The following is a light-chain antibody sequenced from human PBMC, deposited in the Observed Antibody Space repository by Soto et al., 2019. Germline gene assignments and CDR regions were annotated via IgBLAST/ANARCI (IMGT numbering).Light chain of an antibody. CDR1: QSVLYSSNNKNY. CDR3: QHYYCTPLT. Sequence: DIVMTQSPDSLAVSLGERATINCKSSQSVLYSSNNKNYLTWYQQKPGQPPKLLIYWASTRESGVPDRFSGSGSGTDFTLSISSLLAEDVAVYYCQHYYCTPLTFGGGTKVEIK. CDR2: WAS. J-gene: IGKJ4*01. V-gene: IGKV4-1*01.